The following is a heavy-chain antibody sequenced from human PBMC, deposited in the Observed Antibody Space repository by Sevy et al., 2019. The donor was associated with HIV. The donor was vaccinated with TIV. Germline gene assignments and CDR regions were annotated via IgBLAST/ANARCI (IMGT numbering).Heavy chain of an antibody. CDR3: ARDLVPYYEIGLQGDN. Sequence: GGSLRLSCAASGFIVSSNYMSWVRQAPGKGLEWVSVIYSGDATYYANSVKGRFSISRDNFKNTVYLQMNSLRAEDTAVYYCARDLVPYYEIGLQGDNWGQGTLVTVSS. CDR2: IYSGDAT. D-gene: IGHD3-16*01. CDR1: GFIVSSNY. V-gene: IGHV3-53*01. J-gene: IGHJ4*02.